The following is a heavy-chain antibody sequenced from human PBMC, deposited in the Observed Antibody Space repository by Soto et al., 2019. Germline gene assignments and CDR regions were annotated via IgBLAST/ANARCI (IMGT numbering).Heavy chain of an antibody. J-gene: IGHJ4*02. CDR1: GFTFSSYG. CDR2: IWYDGSNK. Sequence: PGGSLRLSCAASGFTFSSYGMHWVRQAPGKWLEWVAVIWYDGSNKYYADSVKGRFTISRDNSKNTLYLQMNSLRAEDTAVYYCARDYYGSGSYYWGYYFDYWGQGXLVTVYS. D-gene: IGHD3-10*01. V-gene: IGHV3-33*01. CDR3: ARDYYGSGSYYWGYYFDY.